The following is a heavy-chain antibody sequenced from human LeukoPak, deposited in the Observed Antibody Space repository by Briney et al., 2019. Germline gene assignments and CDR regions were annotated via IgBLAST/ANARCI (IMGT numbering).Heavy chain of an antibody. CDR2: INDDGSDT. Sequence: GGSLRLSCAVSGFTFKLYWMHWVRQAPGKGPVWVSRINDDGSDTTYADSVKGRFTISRDDAKNMLFLQMNSLRVEDTAVYYCVRGGPSTWSWGQGTLVTVSS. V-gene: IGHV3-74*01. CDR3: VRGGPSTWS. D-gene: IGHD2-15*01. J-gene: IGHJ5*02. CDR1: GFTFKLYW.